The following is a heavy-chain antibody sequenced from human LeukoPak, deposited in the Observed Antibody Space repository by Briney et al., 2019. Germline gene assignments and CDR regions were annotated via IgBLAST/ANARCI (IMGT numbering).Heavy chain of an antibody. CDR2: ILPVAGLA. D-gene: IGHD5-24*01. V-gene: IGHV1-69*04. Sequence: SVKVSCKASGGTFSKYAFTWVRQAPGQGLEWMGRILPVAGLANYAQKFRGRLTITTDKSTSTAYMELSGLRSEDTAVYYCARSVVQDGYNPYYYGLDVWGQGTTVTVSS. CDR3: ARSVVQDGYNPYYYGLDV. J-gene: IGHJ6*02. CDR1: GGTFSKYA.